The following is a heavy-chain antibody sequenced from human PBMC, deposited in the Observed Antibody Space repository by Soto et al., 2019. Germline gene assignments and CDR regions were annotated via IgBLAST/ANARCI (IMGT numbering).Heavy chain of an antibody. CDR2: IYHTGTT. V-gene: IGHV4-4*02. Sequence: SETLSLTCAVSAGSVSTTNWYVWVRQPPGMGLEWIGEIYHTGTTTYNPSLKSRVTMSVDTSKNQFSLRLSFVTAADTAVYYCATSSGSAYGLDVWGPGATVTVSS. J-gene: IGHJ6*02. CDR1: AGSVSTTNW. CDR3: ATSSGSAYGLDV. D-gene: IGHD3-10*01.